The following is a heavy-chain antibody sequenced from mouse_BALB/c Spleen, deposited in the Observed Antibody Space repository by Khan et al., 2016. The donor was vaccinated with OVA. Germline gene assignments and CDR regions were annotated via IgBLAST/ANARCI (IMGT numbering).Heavy chain of an antibody. V-gene: IGHV3-2*02. Sequence: EVQLVESGPGLVKPSQSLSLTCTVTGYSITSDYAWNWIRQLPGNKLEWMGYISSTGSTSYNPSLKSRISITRDTSKNPFFLQLKAVTTEDTATYYCARSLYYSYGYALDCWGRGTSVTVSS. J-gene: IGHJ4*01. CDR3: ARSLYYSYGYALDC. CDR1: GYSITSDYA. D-gene: IGHD2-14*01. CDR2: ISSTGST.